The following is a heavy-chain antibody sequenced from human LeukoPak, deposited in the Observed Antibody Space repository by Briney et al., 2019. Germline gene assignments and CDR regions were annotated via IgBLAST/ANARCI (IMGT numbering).Heavy chain of an antibody. V-gene: IGHV1-24*01. CDR3: ATSPWTGYTAMVP. CDR2: FDPEDGET. Sequence: GASVKVSCKASGYTFTSYYMHWVRQAPGKGLEWMGGFDPEDGETIYAQKFQGRVTMTEDTSTDTAYMELSSLRSEDTAVYYCATSPWTGYTAMVPWGQGTLVTVSS. D-gene: IGHD5-18*01. J-gene: IGHJ5*02. CDR1: GYTFTSYY.